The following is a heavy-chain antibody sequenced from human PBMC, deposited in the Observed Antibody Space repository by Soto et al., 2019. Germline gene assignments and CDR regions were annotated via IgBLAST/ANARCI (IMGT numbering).Heavy chain of an antibody. D-gene: IGHD2-2*01. V-gene: IGHV1-69*02. CDR1: GGTFRRYT. CDR3: AVAPQLEEDIVVVPASWGYYYGMDV. Sequence: SVKVSCKASGGTFRRYTISWVRQAPGQGLEWMGRIIPILGITNYAQKFQGRVTITADKSTSTAYMELSSLRSEDTAVYYCAVAPQLEEDIVVVPASWGYYYGMDVWGQGTTVTVSS. J-gene: IGHJ6*02. CDR2: IIPILGIT.